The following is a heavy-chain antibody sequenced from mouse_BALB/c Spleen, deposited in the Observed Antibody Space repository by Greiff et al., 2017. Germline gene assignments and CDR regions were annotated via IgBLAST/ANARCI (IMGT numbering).Heavy chain of an antibody. CDR3: ARDFPYGPGGYFDY. Sequence: EVQLVESGGGLVQPGGSLRLSCATSGFTFTDYYMSWVRQPPGKALEWLGFIRNKANGYTTEYSASVKGRFTISRDNSQSILYLQMNTLRAEDSATYYCARDFPYGPGGYFDYWGQGTTLTVSS. CDR2: IRNKANGYTT. V-gene: IGHV7-3*02. J-gene: IGHJ2*01. D-gene: IGHD1-1*02. CDR1: GFTFTDYY.